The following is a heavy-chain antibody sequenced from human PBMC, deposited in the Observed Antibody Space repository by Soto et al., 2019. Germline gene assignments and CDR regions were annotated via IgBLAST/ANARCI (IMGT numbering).Heavy chain of an antibody. D-gene: IGHD2-2*01. Sequence: QVQLQESVPGLVKPSQTLSLTCTVSGGSINSGGYYWKWVSQHPGKGLEWIGFIYYTGSTSYNPSLESRVTISATTPKNRFSLQLICVTFGDTAVYYFARYWSRTSCYRGFDYWGRGTLVIVSS. CDR2: IYYTGST. V-gene: IGHV4-31*03. CDR3: ARYWSRTSCYRGFDY. CDR1: GGSINSGGYY. J-gene: IGHJ4*02.